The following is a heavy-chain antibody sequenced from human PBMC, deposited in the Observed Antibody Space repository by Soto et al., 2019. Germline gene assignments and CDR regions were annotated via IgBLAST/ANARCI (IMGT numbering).Heavy chain of an antibody. CDR1: GFTFSSYS. CDR3: ARTAAAGIATYYYYYYMDV. CDR2: IYSGGST. V-gene: IGHV3-53*04. D-gene: IGHD6-13*01. Sequence: GGSLRLSCAASGFTFSSYSMNWVRQAPGKGLEWVSVIYSGGSTYYADSVKGRFTISRHNSKNTLYLQMNSLRAEDTAVYYCARTAAAGIATYYYYYYMDVWGKGTTVTVSS. J-gene: IGHJ6*03.